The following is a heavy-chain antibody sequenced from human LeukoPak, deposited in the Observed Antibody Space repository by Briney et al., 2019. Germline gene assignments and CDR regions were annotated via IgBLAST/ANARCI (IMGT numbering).Heavy chain of an antibody. Sequence: GGSLRLSCAASGFTFSSYAMSWVRQAPGKGLEWVSAISGSGGSTYYADSVKGRFTISRDNSKNTLYLQMNSLRAEDTAVYYCANRHVVVTAIHYDYWGQGTLVTVSS. CDR1: GFTFSSYA. CDR2: ISGSGGST. J-gene: IGHJ4*02. D-gene: IGHD2-21*02. V-gene: IGHV3-23*01. CDR3: ANRHVVVTAIHYDY.